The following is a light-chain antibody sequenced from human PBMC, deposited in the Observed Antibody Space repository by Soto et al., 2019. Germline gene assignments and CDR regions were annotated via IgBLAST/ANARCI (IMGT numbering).Light chain of an antibody. V-gene: IGLV2-23*02. CDR3: CSFADFTYV. J-gene: IGLJ1*01. Sequence: QSALTQPASVSGSPGQSITISCTGTSSDIGSYDLVSWYQQHPGTAPKLIIYEVTKRPSGVSTRFSGSKSGNTASLTISGLQAADEADYYCCSFADFTYVFGTGTKV. CDR2: EVT. CDR1: SSDIGSYDL.